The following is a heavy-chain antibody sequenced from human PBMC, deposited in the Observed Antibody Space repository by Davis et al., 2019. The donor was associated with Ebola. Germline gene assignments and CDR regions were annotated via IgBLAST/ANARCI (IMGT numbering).Heavy chain of an antibody. Sequence: SVKVSCKASGGTFSSYAISWVRQAPGQGLEWMGGIIPIFGTANYAQKFQGRVTITADESTSTAYMELSSLRSEDTAVYYCARGYYDFSLRAYNWFDPWGQGTLVTVSS. D-gene: IGHD3-3*01. V-gene: IGHV1-69*13. CDR2: IIPIFGTA. CDR1: GGTFSSYA. J-gene: IGHJ5*02. CDR3: ARGYYDFSLRAYNWFDP.